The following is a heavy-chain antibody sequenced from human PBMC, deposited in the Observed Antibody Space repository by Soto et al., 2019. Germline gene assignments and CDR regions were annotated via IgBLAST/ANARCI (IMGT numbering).Heavy chain of an antibody. CDR1: GFTFTSSA. Sequence: QMQLVQSGPEVKKPGTSVKVSCKASGFTFTSSAVQWVRQARGQRLEWIGWIVVGSGNTNYAQKFQERVTITRDMSTSTAYMELSSLRSEDTAVYYCAAIPYYDSSGFYFDYWGQGTLVTVSS. CDR3: AAIPYYDSSGFYFDY. V-gene: IGHV1-58*01. D-gene: IGHD3-22*01. CDR2: IVVGSGNT. J-gene: IGHJ4*02.